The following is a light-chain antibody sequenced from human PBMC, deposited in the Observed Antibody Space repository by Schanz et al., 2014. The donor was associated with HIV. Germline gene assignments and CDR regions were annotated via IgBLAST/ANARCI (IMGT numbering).Light chain of an antibody. CDR1: QSISSY. CDR2: QAS. Sequence: DIQMTQSPSTVSASVGDRVTITCRASQSISSYLAWYQQKPGQAPHLLIYQASTLQTGVSSRFSGSGSGTEFTLTISGLLPDDFATYFCQQFHTYPYTFGQGTKLEIK. V-gene: IGKV1-5*03. J-gene: IGKJ2*01. CDR3: QQFHTYPYT.